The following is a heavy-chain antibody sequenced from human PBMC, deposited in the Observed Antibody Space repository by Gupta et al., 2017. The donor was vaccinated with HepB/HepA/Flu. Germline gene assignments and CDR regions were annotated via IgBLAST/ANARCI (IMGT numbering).Heavy chain of an antibody. J-gene: IGHJ5*02. CDR1: GGSFSSYA. CDR3: ARVEFTSTASGDYDVHNWFDP. CDR2: IIPILGIA. Sequence: QVQLEQSGAEVKKPGSSVKGSSKASGGSFSSYAISWVRQAPGHGLEWMGRIIPILGIANYAQKFQGRVTITADKSTSTAYMELSSLRSEDTAVYNCARVEFTSTASGDYDVHNWFDPWGQGTLVTATS. D-gene: IGHD4-17*01. V-gene: IGHV1-69*04.